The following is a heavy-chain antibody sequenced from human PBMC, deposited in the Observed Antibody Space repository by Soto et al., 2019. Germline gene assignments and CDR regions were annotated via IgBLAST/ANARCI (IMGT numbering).Heavy chain of an antibody. V-gene: IGHV4-34*01. Sequence: SETLSLTCAVYGGSFSGYYWSWIRQPPGKGLEWIGEINHSGSTNYNPSLKSRVTISVDTSKNQFSLKLSPVTAADTAVYYCARHEKQWLPRYWGQGTLVTVSS. J-gene: IGHJ4*02. CDR2: INHSGST. D-gene: IGHD6-19*01. CDR3: ARHEKQWLPRY. CDR1: GGSFSGYY.